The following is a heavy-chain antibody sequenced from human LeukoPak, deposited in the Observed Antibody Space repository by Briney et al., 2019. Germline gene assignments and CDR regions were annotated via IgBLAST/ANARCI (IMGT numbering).Heavy chain of an antibody. J-gene: IGHJ4*02. V-gene: IGHV3-23*01. CDR3: AKDAVGATAYYFDY. CDR1: GFTFSSYA. Sequence: GGSLRLSCAASGFTFSSYAMSWVRQAPGKGLEWVSAISGSGGDTFYADSVKGRFTVSRDNSKNTLYLQMNSLRAEDTAVYYCAKDAVGATAYYFDYWGQGTLVTVSS. CDR2: ISGSGGDT. D-gene: IGHD1-26*01.